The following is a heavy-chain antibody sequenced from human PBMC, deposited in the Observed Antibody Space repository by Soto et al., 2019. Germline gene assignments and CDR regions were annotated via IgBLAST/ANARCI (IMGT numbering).Heavy chain of an antibody. J-gene: IGHJ6*03. D-gene: IGHD3-10*01. CDR3: AKALGIPYYYYYMDV. V-gene: IGHV3-23*01. Sequence: EVQLLDSGGGLVQPGGSLRLSCAASGFNFNIYAMTWVRQAPGKGLEWVSTISPGGDSTYFADSVKGRVTISRDNSKNTLSLQMNSLRAEDTATYFCAKALGIPYYYYYMDVWGTGTTVTVSS. CDR1: GFNFNIYA. CDR2: ISPGGDST.